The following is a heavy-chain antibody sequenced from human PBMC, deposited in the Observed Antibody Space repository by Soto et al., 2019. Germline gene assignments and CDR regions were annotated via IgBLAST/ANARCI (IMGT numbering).Heavy chain of an antibody. CDR2: INAGNGNT. V-gene: IGHV1-3*01. CDR3: AGGFPMVRGVTKRDNWFDP. Sequence: GASVTVSCKASGYTFTSYAMHWVRQAPGQRLEWMGWINAGNGNTKYSQKFQGRVTITRDTSASTAYMELSSLRSEDAAVYYCAGGFPMVRGVTKRDNWFDPWGQGTLVTVTS. CDR1: GYTFTSYA. D-gene: IGHD3-10*01. J-gene: IGHJ5*02.